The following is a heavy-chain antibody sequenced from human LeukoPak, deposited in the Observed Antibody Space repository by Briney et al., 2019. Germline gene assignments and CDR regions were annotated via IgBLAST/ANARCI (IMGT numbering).Heavy chain of an antibody. CDR2: ISYDGSNK. J-gene: IGHJ4*02. CDR3: AREWIQLCFDY. CDR1: GFTFSSYA. D-gene: IGHD5-18*01. Sequence: PRGSLRLSCAASGFTFSSYAMHWVRQAPGKGLEWVAVISYDGSNKYYADSVKGRFTISRDNSKNTLYLQMNSLRAEDTAVYYCAREWIQLCFDYWGQGTLVTVSS. V-gene: IGHV3-30-3*01.